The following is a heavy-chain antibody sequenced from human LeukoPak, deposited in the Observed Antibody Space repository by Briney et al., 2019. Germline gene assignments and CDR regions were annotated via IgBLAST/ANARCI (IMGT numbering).Heavy chain of an antibody. D-gene: IGHD5-12*01. CDR3: ARLRLRFPLYYYYYMDV. V-gene: IGHV4-4*07. J-gene: IGHJ6*03. Sequence: PSETLSLTCTVSGGSITSYYWSWIRQSAGKGLEWIGRIYITGSTTYNPSLKSRVTISVDTSKNQFSLKLSSVTAADTAVYYCARLRLRFPLYYYYYMDVWGKGTTVTVSS. CDR2: IYITGST. CDR1: GGSITSYY.